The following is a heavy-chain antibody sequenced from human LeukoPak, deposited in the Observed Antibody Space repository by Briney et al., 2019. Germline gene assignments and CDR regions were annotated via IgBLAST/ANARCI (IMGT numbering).Heavy chain of an antibody. CDR3: ARRSAAYSYDSSGYSPVYYFDY. CDR2: IKQDGSEK. Sequence: GGSLRLSCAASGFTFSSYWMSWVRPAPGKGLEGVANIKQDGSEKYYVDSVKGRVTISIDNAKNSLYLQMNSLRAEDTAVYYCARRSAAYSYDSSGYSPVYYFDYWGQGTLVTVSS. V-gene: IGHV3-7*01. D-gene: IGHD3-22*01. CDR1: GFTFSSYW. J-gene: IGHJ4*02.